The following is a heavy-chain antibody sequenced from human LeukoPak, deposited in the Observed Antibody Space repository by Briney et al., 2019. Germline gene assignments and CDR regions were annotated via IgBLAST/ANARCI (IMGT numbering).Heavy chain of an antibody. J-gene: IGHJ4*02. Sequence: SETLSLTCTVSGGSISSYFWSWIRQPAGKELEWIGHIYTSGNTNYNPSLKSRVTISVDTSKNQFSLKLSSVTAADTAVYYCARSLKYYDFWSGYSFDYWGQGTLVTVSS. CDR1: GGSISSYF. D-gene: IGHD3-3*01. CDR3: ARSLKYYDFWSGYSFDY. CDR2: IYTSGNT. V-gene: IGHV4-4*07.